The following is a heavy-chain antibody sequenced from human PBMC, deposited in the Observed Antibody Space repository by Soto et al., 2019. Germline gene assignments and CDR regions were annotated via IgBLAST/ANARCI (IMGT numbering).Heavy chain of an antibody. J-gene: IGHJ5*02. CDR3: AKDNRCCSGGSCYSWFDP. CDR2: ISWNSGSI. V-gene: IGHV3-9*01. Sequence: PGGSLRLSCAASGFTFDDYAMHWVRQAPGKGLEWISGISWNSGSIGYADSVKGRFTISRDNAKNSLYLQMNSLRAEDTALYYCAKDNRCCSGGSCYSWFDPWGQGTLLTVSS. D-gene: IGHD2-15*01. CDR1: GFTFDDYA.